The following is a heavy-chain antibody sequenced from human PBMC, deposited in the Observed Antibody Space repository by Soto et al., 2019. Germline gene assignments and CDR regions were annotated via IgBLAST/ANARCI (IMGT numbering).Heavy chain of an antibody. J-gene: IGHJ4*02. CDR3: XXXXXXXXXXXXXXXAIYFDF. V-gene: IGHV2-5*02. CDR2: IYWDDDK. Sequence: QITLNESGPTQVKPRQTLTLTCTFSGFSLTTSGVGVGWIRQSPGKAPEWLALIYWDDDKRYSPSLKSRLTITKDTSKNXXXXXMXXXXXXXXXXXXXXXXXXXXXXXXXXXXAIYFDFWGQGTPVAVSS. CDR1: GFSLTTSGVG.